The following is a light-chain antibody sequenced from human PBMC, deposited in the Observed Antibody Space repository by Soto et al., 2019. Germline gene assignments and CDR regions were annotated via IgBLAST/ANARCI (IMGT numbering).Light chain of an antibody. CDR3: QQYHKWPIT. CDR1: QSVSSN. Sequence: EIVRTQYNAPLSVSPGESATLSCRASQSVSSNLAWHQQKPGQAPRILMYDASTRATGISARFSGSGSGTEFTLTISSLQSEDFAVYYCQQYHKWPITFGQGARLEIK. V-gene: IGKV3-15*01. CDR2: DAS. J-gene: IGKJ5*01.